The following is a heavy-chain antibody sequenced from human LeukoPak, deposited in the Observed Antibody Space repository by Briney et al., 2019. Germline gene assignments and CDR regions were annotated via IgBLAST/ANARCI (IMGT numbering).Heavy chain of an antibody. D-gene: IGHD3-22*01. J-gene: IGHJ4*02. CDR3: ARHVGYYDSTGYYYDS. CDR1: GGSISSSSYY. Sequence: SETLSLTCTVSGGSISSSSYYWGWIRQPPGKGLEWIGNIHYSGSTFYNPSLKSRVTISVDTSKNQFSLKLSSVSAADTAMYYCARHVGYYDSTGYYYDSWGQGTLVTVSS. V-gene: IGHV4-39*01. CDR2: IHYSGST.